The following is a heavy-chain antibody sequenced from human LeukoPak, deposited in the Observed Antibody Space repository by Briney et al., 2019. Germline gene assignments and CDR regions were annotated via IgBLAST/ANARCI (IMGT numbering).Heavy chain of an antibody. D-gene: IGHD1-26*01. CDR2: ISYDGSNK. Sequence: GGSLRLSCAASGFTFSSYGMHWVRQAPGTGLEWVAVISYDGSNKYYADSVKGRFTISRDNSKNTLYLQMNSLRAEDTAVYYCAKDGSVRGPRVGAYDYWGQGTLVTVSS. J-gene: IGHJ4*02. CDR1: GFTFSSYG. CDR3: AKDGSVRGPRVGAYDY. V-gene: IGHV3-30*18.